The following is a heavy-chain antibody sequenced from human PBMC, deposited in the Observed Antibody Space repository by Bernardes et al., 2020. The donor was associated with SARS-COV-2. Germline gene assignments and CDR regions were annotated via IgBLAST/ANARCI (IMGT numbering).Heavy chain of an antibody. V-gene: IGHV3-21*01. CDR1: GFTFSDQS. D-gene: IGHD1-1*01. CDR2: ISNSGFKK. Sequence: GGSLRLSCEGSGFTFSDQSLSWVRQAPGKGLEWVASISNSGFKKNYADSLKGRFTISRDNAMKSMYLQMNNLRAEDTAVYYCALTQVENWNDGDSFDMWGQGTLVIVSS. J-gene: IGHJ3*02. CDR3: ALTQVENWNDGDSFDM.